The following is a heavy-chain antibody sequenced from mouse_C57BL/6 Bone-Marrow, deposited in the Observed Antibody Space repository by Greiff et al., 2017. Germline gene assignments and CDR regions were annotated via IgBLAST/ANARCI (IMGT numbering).Heavy chain of an antibody. J-gene: IGHJ3*01. CDR3: ASLTGSLAY. D-gene: IGHD4-1*01. V-gene: IGHV5-6*01. CDR2: ISSGGSYT. Sequence: EVQRVESGGDLVKPGGSLKLSCAASGFTFSSYGMSWVRQTPDKRLEWVATISSGGSYTYYPDSVKGRFTISRDNAKNTLYLQMSSLKSEDTALYYCASLTGSLAYWGQGTLVTVSA. CDR1: GFTFSSYG.